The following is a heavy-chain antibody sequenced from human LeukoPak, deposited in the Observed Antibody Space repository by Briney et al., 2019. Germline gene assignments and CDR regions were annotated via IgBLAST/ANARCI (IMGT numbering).Heavy chain of an antibody. J-gene: IGHJ5*02. V-gene: IGHV3-21*01. D-gene: IGHD1-26*01. CDR1: GFTFSSYS. Sequence: GGSLRLSRAASGFTFSSYSMNWVRQAPGKGLEWVSSISSSSSYIYYADSVKGRFTISRDNAKNSLYLQMNSLRAEDTAVYYCAREEVGATIPYNWFDPWGQGTLVTVSS. CDR2: ISSSSSYI. CDR3: AREEVGATIPYNWFDP.